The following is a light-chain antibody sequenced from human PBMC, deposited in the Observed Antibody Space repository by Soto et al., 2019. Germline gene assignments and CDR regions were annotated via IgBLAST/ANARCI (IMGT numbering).Light chain of an antibody. V-gene: IGLV1-40*01. CDR1: SSNTGAGYD. CDR2: SNN. J-gene: IGLJ3*02. Sequence: QSVLTQPPSVSGAPGQRVTISCTGTSSNTGAGYDVHWYQHHPGTAPKYLIYSNNNRPSGVPDRFSGSKSGTSASLAISGLQAEDEADYFCQSFDTSLRGWVFGGGTKLTVL. CDR3: QSFDTSLRGWV.